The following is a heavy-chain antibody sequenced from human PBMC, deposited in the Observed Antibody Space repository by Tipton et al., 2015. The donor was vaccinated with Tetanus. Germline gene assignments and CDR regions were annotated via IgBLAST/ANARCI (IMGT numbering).Heavy chain of an antibody. D-gene: IGHD3-10*01. Sequence: TLSLTCSVSGGSISSGGYYWTWIRQHPGKGLEWIGYIYYSGSTYYNPSLQSRVTISVDTSKNQFSLRLSSVTAADTAVYYCAGVGNTMIGGQATHFDYWGPGALVTVSS. CDR3: AGVGNTMIGGQATHFDY. V-gene: IGHV4-31*03. J-gene: IGHJ4*02. CDR2: IYYSGST. CDR1: GGSISSGGYY.